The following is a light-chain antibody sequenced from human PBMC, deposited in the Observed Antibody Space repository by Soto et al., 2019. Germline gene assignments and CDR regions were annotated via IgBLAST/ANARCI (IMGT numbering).Light chain of an antibody. CDR3: QQYASSPLLT. J-gene: IGKJ4*01. CDR1: QTIGRTY. Sequence: EIVLTQSPGTLSLSPGETATLSCRASQTIGRTYLAWYQQKPGQAPRLLIFGTSSRATGIPDRFSGSGSGTDFTLSINRLEPEDLAVYYCQQYASSPLLTFGGGTKVDIE. V-gene: IGKV3-20*01. CDR2: GTS.